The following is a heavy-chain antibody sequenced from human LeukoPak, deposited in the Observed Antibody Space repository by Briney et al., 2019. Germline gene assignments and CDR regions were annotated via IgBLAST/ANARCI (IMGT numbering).Heavy chain of an antibody. CDR2: ISGSGGST. J-gene: IGHJ3*02. V-gene: IGHV3-23*01. D-gene: IGHD2-15*01. CDR1: GFTFSSYA. Sequence: TGGSLRLSCAASGFTFSSYAMSWVRQAPGKGLEWVSAISGSGGSTYYADSVKGRFTISRDNSKNTLYLQMNSLRAEDTAVYYCASLLGYCSGGSCYSPAFDIWGQGTMVTVSS. CDR3: ASLLGYCSGGSCYSPAFDI.